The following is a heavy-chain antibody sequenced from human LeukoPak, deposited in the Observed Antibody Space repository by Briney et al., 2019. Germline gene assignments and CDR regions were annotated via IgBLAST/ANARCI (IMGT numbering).Heavy chain of an antibody. CDR1: GGSISSSSYY. V-gene: IGHV4-39*07. CDR3: ARDRSSSWRSGMDV. Sequence: PSETLSLTCTVSGGSISSSSYYWGWIRQPPGKGLEWIGSIYYSGSTYYNPSLKSQVTISVDTSKNQFSLKLSSVTAADTAVYYCARDRSSSWRSGMDVWGQGTTVTVSS. D-gene: IGHD6-13*01. J-gene: IGHJ6*02. CDR2: IYYSGST.